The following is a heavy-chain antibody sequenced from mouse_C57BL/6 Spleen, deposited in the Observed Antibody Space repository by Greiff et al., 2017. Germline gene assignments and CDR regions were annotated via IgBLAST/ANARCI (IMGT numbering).Heavy chain of an antibody. J-gene: IGHJ1*03. CDR3: ARDYYGSSFYWYFDV. Sequence: QVHVKQPGAELVKPGASVKLSCKASGYTFTSYWMHWVKQRPGQGLEWIGMIHPNSGSTNYNEKFKSKATLTVDKSSSTAYMQLSSLTSVDSAVYYCARDYYGSSFYWYFDVWGTGTTVTVSS. CDR1: GYTFTSYW. CDR2: IHPNSGST. D-gene: IGHD1-1*01. V-gene: IGHV1-64*01.